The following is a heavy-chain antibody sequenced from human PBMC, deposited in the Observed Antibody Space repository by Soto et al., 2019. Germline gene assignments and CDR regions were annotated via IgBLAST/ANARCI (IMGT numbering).Heavy chain of an antibody. CDR1: GFTFSSYA. J-gene: IGHJ6*02. CDR3: ARDRWLLSDYYYYGMDV. D-gene: IGHD3-9*01. Sequence: QVQLVESGGGVVQPGRSLRLSCAASGFTFSSYAMHWVRQAPGKGLEWVAVISYDGSNKYYADSVKGRFTISRDNSKNTLYLQRNSLRAEDTAVYYCARDRWLLSDYYYYGMDVWGQGTTVTVSS. V-gene: IGHV3-30-3*01. CDR2: ISYDGSNK.